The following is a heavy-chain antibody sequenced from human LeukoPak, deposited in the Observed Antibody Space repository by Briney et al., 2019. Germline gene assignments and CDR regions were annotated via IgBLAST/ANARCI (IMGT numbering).Heavy chain of an antibody. CDR1: GFTFSMYW. J-gene: IGHJ3*02. V-gene: IGHV3-7*01. Sequence: GGSLRLSCAASGFTFSMYWMSWVRQAPGKGLEWVANIKQDGSERNYVDSVKGRFTISRDNAKNSLYLQMNSLRVEDTAMYYCAAGGGAFNIWGQGTMVTVSS. D-gene: IGHD3-16*01. CDR3: AAGGGAFNI. CDR2: IKQDGSER.